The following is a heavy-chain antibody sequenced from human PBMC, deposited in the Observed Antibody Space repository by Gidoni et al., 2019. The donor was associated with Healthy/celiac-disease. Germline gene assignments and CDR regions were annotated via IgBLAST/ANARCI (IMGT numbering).Heavy chain of an antibody. CDR2: ISSSSSTT. CDR1: GFAFSSHS. J-gene: IGHJ4*02. D-gene: IGHD3-16*02. V-gene: IGHV3-48*02. Sequence: EVQLVGSGGGLVQPGGSLRLSCPASGFAFSSHSMNWARQAQGKGLEWVSYISSSSSTTYYADSVKGRFTISRDNAKNSLYLQMNSLRDEDTAVYYCARQFGGVIVFDYWGQGTLVTVSS. CDR3: ARQFGGVIVFDY.